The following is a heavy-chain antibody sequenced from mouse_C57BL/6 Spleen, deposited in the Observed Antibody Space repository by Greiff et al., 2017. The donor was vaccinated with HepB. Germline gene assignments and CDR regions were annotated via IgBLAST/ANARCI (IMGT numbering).Heavy chain of an antibody. CDR1: GFNIKDYY. CDR3: TTADGYFYYAMGD. Sequence: VQLKQSGAELVRPGASVKLSCTASGFNIKDYYMHWVKQRPEQGLEWIGRIDPEDGDTEYAPQFQGKTTMTADTSSNPAYLQLSSLTSEDTAVYYCTTADGYFYYAMGDWGQGATVTVAS. J-gene: IGHJ4*01. CDR2: IDPEDGDT. D-gene: IGHD2-3*01. V-gene: IGHV14-1*01.